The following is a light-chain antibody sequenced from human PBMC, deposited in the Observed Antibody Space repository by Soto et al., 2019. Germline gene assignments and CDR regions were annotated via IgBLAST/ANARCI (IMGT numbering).Light chain of an antibody. Sequence: IHMTQSPSSLSASVGDRVTITCRASQRITTYLNWYQQKPGKAPKLLISTAATLQGGVPSRFSGSGSETDFTLTITTLQPEDFATYFCQQSYSLPYTFGQGTKLEIK. J-gene: IGKJ2*01. CDR3: QQSYSLPYT. V-gene: IGKV1-39*01. CDR1: QRITTY. CDR2: TAA.